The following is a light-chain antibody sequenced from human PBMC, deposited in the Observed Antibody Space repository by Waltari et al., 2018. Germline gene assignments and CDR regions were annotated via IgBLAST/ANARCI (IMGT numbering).Light chain of an antibody. CDR2: YDS. V-gene: IGLV3-21*04. CDR1: YIGSKG. Sequence: SYVLTQPPSLSVAPGETATITCGGNYIGSKGVHWYQQKPGQAPVLAIFYDSDRPSGSPDRFSGSNSGNTATLTISRVEAGDEADYYCQVWDSGSDHYVFGTGTKVTVL. J-gene: IGLJ1*01. CDR3: QVWDSGSDHYV.